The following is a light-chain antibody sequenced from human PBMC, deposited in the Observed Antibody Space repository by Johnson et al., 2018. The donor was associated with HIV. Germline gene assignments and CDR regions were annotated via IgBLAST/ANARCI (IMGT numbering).Light chain of an antibody. J-gene: IGLJ1*01. CDR3: GTWDSSLSVYV. Sequence: HSVLTQPPSVSVAPGQKVTISCSGSSSNIGNNYVSWYQQLPGTAPKLIIYDNNKRPSGIPDRFSGSKSGTSATLGITGLQTGDEADYYCGTWDSSLSVYVFGTGTKVSVL. CDR1: SSNIGNNY. CDR2: DNN. V-gene: IGLV1-51*01.